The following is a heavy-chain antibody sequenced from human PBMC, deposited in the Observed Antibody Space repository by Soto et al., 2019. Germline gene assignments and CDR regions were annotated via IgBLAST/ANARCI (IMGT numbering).Heavy chain of an antibody. J-gene: IGHJ4*02. CDR1: GFTFSSYG. D-gene: IGHD3-16*01. CDR2: ISYDGSNK. V-gene: IGHV3-30*18. CDR3: AKDSVREPLRPSLGY. Sequence: PGGSLRLSCAASGFTFSSYGMHWVRQAPGKGLEWVAVISYDGSNKYYADSVKGRFTISRDNSKNTLYLQMNSLRAEDTAVYYCAKDSVREPLRPSLGYWGQGTLVTVSS.